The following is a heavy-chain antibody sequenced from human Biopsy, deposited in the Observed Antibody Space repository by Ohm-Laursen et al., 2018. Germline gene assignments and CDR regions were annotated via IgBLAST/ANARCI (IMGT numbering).Heavy chain of an antibody. D-gene: IGHD3-10*01. CDR2: ISASSSYI. V-gene: IGHV3-21*06. CDR1: GVTLSGYG. Sequence: SLRLSCSASGVTLSGYGMNWVRQAPGKGLEWVSSISASSSYIHYADSVKGRLTVSRDNTKNSLYLQMNSLRAADTAIYYCATELLPPGVGGPWLDSWGQGTLVTVSS. CDR3: ATELLPPGVGGPWLDS. J-gene: IGHJ5*01.